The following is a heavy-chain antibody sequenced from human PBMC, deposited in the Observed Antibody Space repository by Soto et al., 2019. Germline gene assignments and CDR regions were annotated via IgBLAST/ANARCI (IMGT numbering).Heavy chain of an antibody. J-gene: IGHJ4*02. CDR1: GGSINSGDYY. CDR3: ARLYTGYEAFDY. D-gene: IGHD5-12*01. Sequence: PSETLSLTCSVSGGSINSGDYYWSWIRQCPGKGLEWIGYIYYSGSTYYNPSLKSRSTISIDTSKNQFFLDVDSVTAADTAVYYCARLYTGYEAFDYWGQGTLVTVSS. CDR2: IYYSGST. V-gene: IGHV4-30-4*01.